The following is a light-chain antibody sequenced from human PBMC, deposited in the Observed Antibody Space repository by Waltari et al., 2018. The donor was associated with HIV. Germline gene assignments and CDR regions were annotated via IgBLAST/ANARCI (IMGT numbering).Light chain of an antibody. J-gene: IGLJ3*02. CDR3: CSYAGGTDWV. CDR2: EVT. CDR1: SNDVGSYKF. Sequence: QSALTQPASVSGSPGQSITISCTGTSNDVGSYKFVSWYQQHPGKAPKLIMYEVTNRPSGVSNRCAGSKSGNTASRTISGLQLEDEAEYHCCSYAGGTDWVFGGGTKLTVL. V-gene: IGLV2-23*02.